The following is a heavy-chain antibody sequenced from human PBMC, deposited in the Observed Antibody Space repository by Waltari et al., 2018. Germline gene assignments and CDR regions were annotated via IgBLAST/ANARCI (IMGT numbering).Heavy chain of an antibody. CDR1: GGSISSGRYY. V-gene: IGHV4-61*09. Sequence: QVQLQESGPGLVKPSQTLSLTCTVSGGSISSGRYYCSWIRQPAGKGLEWIGYIYTSGSTNYNPSLKSRVTISVDTSKNQFSLKLSSVTAADTAVYYCARGGIVVVPAAMGYGMDVWGQGTTVTVSS. CDR2: IYTSGST. CDR3: ARGGIVVVPAAMGYGMDV. D-gene: IGHD2-2*01. J-gene: IGHJ6*02.